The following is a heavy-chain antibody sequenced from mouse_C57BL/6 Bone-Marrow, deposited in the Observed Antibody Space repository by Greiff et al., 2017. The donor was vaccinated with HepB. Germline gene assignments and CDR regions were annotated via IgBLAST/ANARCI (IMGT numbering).Heavy chain of an antibody. D-gene: IGHD1-1*01. V-gene: IGHV1-82*01. CDR3: ARRDTTVVDY. Sequence: QVQLQQSGPELVKPGASVKISCKASGYAFSSSWMNWVKQRPGKGLEWIGRIYPGDGDTNYNGKFKGKATLTADKSSSTAYMQLSSLTSEDSAVYYCARRDTTVVDYWGQGTTLTVSS. CDR1: GYAFSSSW. J-gene: IGHJ2*01. CDR2: IYPGDGDT.